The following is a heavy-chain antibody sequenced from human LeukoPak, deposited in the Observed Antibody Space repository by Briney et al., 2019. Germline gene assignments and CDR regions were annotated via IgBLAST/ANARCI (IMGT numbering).Heavy chain of an antibody. Sequence: SVKVSCKASGGTFSSYAISWVRQAPGQGLEWMGRIIPIFGTANCAQKFQGRVTITADKSTSTAYMELSSLRSEDTAVYYCARADTLRSFDYWGQGTLVTVSS. CDR3: ARADTLRSFDY. J-gene: IGHJ4*02. D-gene: IGHD4-17*01. CDR1: GGTFSSYA. CDR2: IIPIFGTA. V-gene: IGHV1-69*06.